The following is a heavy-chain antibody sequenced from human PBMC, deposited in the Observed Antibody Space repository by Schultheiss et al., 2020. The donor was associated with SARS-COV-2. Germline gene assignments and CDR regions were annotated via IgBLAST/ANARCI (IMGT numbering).Heavy chain of an antibody. CDR3: ARDRFDYTSGFSDAFDI. Sequence: SETLSLTCSVSGGSVSSGSYYWSWIQQSPGRGLEWIGYIYYSGSTYYNPSLKSRVTISVDTSKNQFSLKLTSVTAADTAVYYCARDRFDYTSGFSDAFDIWGPGTMVTVSS. D-gene: IGHD6-19*01. CDR2: IYYSGST. CDR1: GGSVSSGSYY. V-gene: IGHV4-31*03. J-gene: IGHJ3*02.